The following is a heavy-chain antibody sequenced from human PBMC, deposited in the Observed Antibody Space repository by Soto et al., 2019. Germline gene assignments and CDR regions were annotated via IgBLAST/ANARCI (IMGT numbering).Heavy chain of an antibody. J-gene: IGHJ4*02. D-gene: IGHD3-10*01. Sequence: PGGPLRLSCSASGFPFTGYAMSWVRQAPGKGLEWVSAISGHGDATFYADSVKGRFTISRDNSKNALYLHMNSLRAEDTALYYCANSRVSMVRGLIIIPNYWGQGTLVTVSS. CDR2: ISGHGDAT. V-gene: IGHV3-23*01. CDR3: ANSRVSMVRGLIIIPNY. CDR1: GFPFTGYA.